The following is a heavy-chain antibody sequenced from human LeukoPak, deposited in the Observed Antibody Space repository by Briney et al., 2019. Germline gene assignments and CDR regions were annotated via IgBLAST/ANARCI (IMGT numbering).Heavy chain of an antibody. J-gene: IGHJ4*02. Sequence: ASVKVSCKASGYTFANYDINWVRQATGQGLEWMGWMNPNSGDTGYVQKFQGRVSMTRSTAINTAYMELSSLRSDDTAVYYCTRASPASLEFDYWGQGTLVTVSS. V-gene: IGHV1-8*01. CDR2: MNPNSGDT. D-gene: IGHD6-6*01. CDR3: TRASPASLEFDY. CDR1: GYTFANYD.